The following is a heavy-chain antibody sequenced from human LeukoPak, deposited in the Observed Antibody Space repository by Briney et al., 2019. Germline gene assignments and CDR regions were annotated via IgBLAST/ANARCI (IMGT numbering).Heavy chain of an antibody. V-gene: IGHV1-18*01. Sequence: ASVKVSCKASGYTFTSYGISWVRQAPGQGLEWMGWISAYNGNTNYAQKLQGRVTMTTDTSTSTAYMELRSLRPYDTAVYYCARLSITMIVDYWGQGTLVTVSS. CDR2: ISAYNGNT. J-gene: IGHJ4*02. CDR1: GYTFTSYG. CDR3: ARLSITMIVDY. D-gene: IGHD3-22*01.